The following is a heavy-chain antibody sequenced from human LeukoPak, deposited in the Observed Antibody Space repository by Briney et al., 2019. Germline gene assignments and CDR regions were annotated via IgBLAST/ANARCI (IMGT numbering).Heavy chain of an antibody. Sequence: PSDSVKVSCKASGYSSTDYYIYWVRQAPGQGLEWMGWIKPNSGDTNYVQKFEGRVTMTRDTSISTAYMELSSLRSDDTAVYYCATKKYSGSFYAFWGQGTLVTVSS. CDR3: ATKKYSGSFYAF. V-gene: IGHV1-2*02. J-gene: IGHJ4*02. CDR1: GYSSTDYY. D-gene: IGHD1-26*01. CDR2: IKPNSGDT.